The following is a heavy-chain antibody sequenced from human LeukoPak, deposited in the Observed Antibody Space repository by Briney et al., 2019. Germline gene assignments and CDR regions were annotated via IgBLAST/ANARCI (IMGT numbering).Heavy chain of an antibody. Sequence: PSETLSLTCTVSGGSISSYYWTWIRQPPGKGLEWIGDIYITGSTNYNPYLKRRVTMSVDTSKNQFPLRLSSVTAADTAVYYCARVRIGETSYDASDVWGLGTMVTVSS. CDR2: IYITGST. D-gene: IGHD1-26*01. CDR1: GGSISSYY. V-gene: IGHV4-59*13. J-gene: IGHJ3*01. CDR3: ARVRIGETSYDASDV.